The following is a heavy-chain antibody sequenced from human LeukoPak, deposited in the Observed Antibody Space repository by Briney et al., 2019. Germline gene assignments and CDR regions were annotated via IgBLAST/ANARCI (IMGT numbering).Heavy chain of an antibody. CDR3: ARDHLGYCSSTSCTNYYYYYYMDV. V-gene: IGHV3-48*04. D-gene: IGHD2-2*03. CDR1: GFTFSSYS. J-gene: IGHJ6*03. Sequence: GGSLRLSCAASGFTFSSYSMNWVRQAPGKGLEWVSYISSSSSTIYYADSVKGRFTISRDNAKNSLYLQMNSLRAEDTAVYYCARDHLGYCSSTSCTNYYYYYYMDVWGKGTTVTVSS. CDR2: ISSSSSTI.